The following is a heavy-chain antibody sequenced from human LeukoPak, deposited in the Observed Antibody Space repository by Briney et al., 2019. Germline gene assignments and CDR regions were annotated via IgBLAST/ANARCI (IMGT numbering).Heavy chain of an antibody. Sequence: PGGSLRLSCVVSGFGFSSYAMSWVRQAPGKGLEWVSGISRSGDDIYYADFVRGRSTISRDNSKNTLYLQMNNLRAEDTATYYCVRPLMLRGDQTDYWGQGTLVTVSS. J-gene: IGHJ4*02. CDR1: GFGFSSYA. V-gene: IGHV3-23*01. CDR3: VRPLMLRGDQTDY. CDR2: ISRSGDDI. D-gene: IGHD3-10*01.